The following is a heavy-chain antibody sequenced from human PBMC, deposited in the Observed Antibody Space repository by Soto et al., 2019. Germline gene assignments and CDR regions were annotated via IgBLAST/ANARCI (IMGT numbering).Heavy chain of an antibody. D-gene: IGHD2-15*01. V-gene: IGHV3-30-3*01. CDR3: ARDLHYCSGGSCPDFPPTCIQH. CDR1: GFTFSSYA. CDR2: ISYDGSNK. Sequence: GGSLRLSCAASGFTFSSYAMHWVRQAPGKGLEWVAVISYDGSNKYYADSVKGRFTISRDNSKNTLYLQMNSLRAEDTAVYYCARDLHYCSGGSCPDFPPTCIQHWGQGTLVTVSS. J-gene: IGHJ1*01.